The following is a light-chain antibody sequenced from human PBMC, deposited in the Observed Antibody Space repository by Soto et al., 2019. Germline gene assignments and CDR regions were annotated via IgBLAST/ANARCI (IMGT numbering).Light chain of an antibody. J-gene: IGLJ1*01. CDR2: SNN. Sequence: QSVLTQSPSASGTPGQRVTISCSEGSSNIGGNTVNWYQQLPGTAPKLLIYSNNQRPSGVPDRFSGSKSGNTASLTISGLQAEDEADYFCSSYVGDSAYAFGTGTKVTVL. CDR3: SSYVGDSAYA. CDR1: SSNIGGNT. V-gene: IGLV1-44*01.